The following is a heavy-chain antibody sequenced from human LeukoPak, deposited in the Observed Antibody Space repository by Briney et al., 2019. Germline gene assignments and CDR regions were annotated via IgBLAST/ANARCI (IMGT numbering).Heavy chain of an antibody. CDR1: GFTFTSSA. CDR3: AAGLRVAWTNTPQREFDY. V-gene: IGHV1-58*02. D-gene: IGHD2/OR15-2a*01. Sequence: VASVKVSCKASGFTFTSSAMQWVRQARGQRLEWIGWIVVGSGNTNYAQKFQERVTITRDMSTSTAYMELSSLRSEDTAVYYCAAGLRVAWTNTPQREFDYWGQGSLVTVSS. J-gene: IGHJ4*02. CDR2: IVVGSGNT.